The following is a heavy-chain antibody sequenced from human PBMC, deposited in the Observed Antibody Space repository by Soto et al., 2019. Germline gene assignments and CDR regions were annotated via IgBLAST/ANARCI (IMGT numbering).Heavy chain of an antibody. CDR3: ARVWLGYCSSTSCYTYYYYYYMDV. CDR2: ISSSSSYI. J-gene: IGHJ6*03. D-gene: IGHD2-2*02. CDR1: GFTFSSYS. V-gene: IGHV3-21*01. Sequence: PGGSLRLSCAASGFTFSSYSMNWVRQAPGKGLEWVSSISSSSSYIYYADSVKGRFTISRDNAKNSLYLQMNSLRAEDTAVYYCARVWLGYCSSTSCYTYYYYYYMDVWGKGTTVTVS.